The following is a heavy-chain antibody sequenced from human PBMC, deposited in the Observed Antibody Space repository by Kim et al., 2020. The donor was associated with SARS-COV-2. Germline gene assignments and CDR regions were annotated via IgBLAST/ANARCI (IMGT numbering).Heavy chain of an antibody. Sequence: AQKLQGRVTMTTDTSTSTAYMELRSLRSDDTAVYYCARVDAKEQLALDYWGQGTLVTVSS. V-gene: IGHV1-18*01. D-gene: IGHD6-13*01. CDR3: ARVDAKEQLALDY. J-gene: IGHJ4*02.